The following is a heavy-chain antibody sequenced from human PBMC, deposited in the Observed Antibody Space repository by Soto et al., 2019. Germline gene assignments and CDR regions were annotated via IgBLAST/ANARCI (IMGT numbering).Heavy chain of an antibody. V-gene: IGHV1-69*12. D-gene: IGHD2-15*01. CDR1: GGTFSSYA. J-gene: IGHJ6*02. CDR3: ASPPDNYYYYGMDV. CDR2: IIPIFGTA. Sequence: QVQLVQSGAEVKKPGSSVKVSCKASGGTFSSYAISWVRQAPGQGLEWMGGIIPIFGTANYAQKLQGRVTITAAESTSTAYMELSSLRSEDTAAYYCASPPDNYYYYGMDVWGQGTTVTVSS.